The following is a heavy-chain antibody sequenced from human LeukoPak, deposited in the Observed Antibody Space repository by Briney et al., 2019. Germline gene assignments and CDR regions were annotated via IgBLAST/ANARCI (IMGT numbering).Heavy chain of an antibody. V-gene: IGHV3-30*18. CDR2: ISYDGTKK. Sequence: PGGSLRLSCAASGFTFSRYDMEWVRQAPGKGLEWVALISYDGTKKYYIDSVKGRFTISRDNSNNTVYLQMNSLRAEDTAFYYCVKPLSPTTSYMSYSWGQGTLVTVSS. J-gene: IGHJ4*02. CDR3: VKPLSPTTSYMSYS. CDR1: GFTFSRYD. D-gene: IGHD4-17*01.